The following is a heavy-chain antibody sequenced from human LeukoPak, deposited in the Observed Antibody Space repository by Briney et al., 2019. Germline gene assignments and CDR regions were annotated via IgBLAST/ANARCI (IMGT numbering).Heavy chain of an antibody. CDR2: INPSGGST. V-gene: IGHV1-46*01. J-gene: IGHJ6*03. D-gene: IGHD3-10*01. CDR3: ARVRYYGSGSYYNRAYYYYYMDV. Sequence: ASVKVSCKASGYTFTSYYMHWVRQAPGQGLEWMGIINPSGGSTSYAQKFQGRVTMTRDMSTSTVYMELSSLRSEDTAVYYCARVRYYGSGSYYNRAYYYYYMDVWGKGTTVTVSS. CDR1: GYTFTSYY.